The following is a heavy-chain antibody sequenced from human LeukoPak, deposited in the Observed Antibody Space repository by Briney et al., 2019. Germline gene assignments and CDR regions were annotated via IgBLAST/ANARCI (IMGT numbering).Heavy chain of an antibody. CDR3: ARGVSRGYSYGRYYMDV. J-gene: IGHJ6*03. CDR1: GGSISSYY. V-gene: IGHV4-59*01. CDR2: IYYSGST. D-gene: IGHD5-18*01. Sequence: SETLSLTCTVSGGSISSYYWSWIRQPPGKGLEWIGYIYYSGSTNNNPSLKSRVTISVDKSKNQISLKLSSVTAADTAVYYCARGVSRGYSYGRYYMDVWGKGTMVTVSS.